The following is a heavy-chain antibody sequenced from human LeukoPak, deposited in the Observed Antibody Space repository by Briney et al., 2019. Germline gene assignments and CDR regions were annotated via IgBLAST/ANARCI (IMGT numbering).Heavy chain of an antibody. J-gene: IGHJ4*02. CDR3: ARDLGYSYGYE. Sequence: PSETLSLTCTVSGGSISSYHWSWIRQPPGKGLEWIGYIYYSGSTNYNPSLKSRVTISVDTSKNQFSLKLSSVTAADTAVYYCARDLGYSYGYEWGQGTLVTVSS. CDR2: IYYSGST. CDR1: GGSISSYH. D-gene: IGHD5-18*01. V-gene: IGHV4-59*01.